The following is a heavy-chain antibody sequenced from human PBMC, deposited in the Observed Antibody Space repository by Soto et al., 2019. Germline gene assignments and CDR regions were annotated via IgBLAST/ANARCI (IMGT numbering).Heavy chain of an antibody. D-gene: IGHD5-18*01. CDR3: ARELTGYSFGPGDIY. J-gene: IGHJ4*02. V-gene: IGHV4-30-4*01. CDR2: ISFSGNT. CDR1: GASINSANYN. Sequence: QVRLQESGPGLVKPLQTLSLTCTVSGASINSANYNWNWIRQPPGKGLEWIGYISFSGNTYYNPSLKGRVIISLHTSQHQFSLKLTSVSAADTAVYFCARELTGYSFGPGDIYWGQGALVTVSS.